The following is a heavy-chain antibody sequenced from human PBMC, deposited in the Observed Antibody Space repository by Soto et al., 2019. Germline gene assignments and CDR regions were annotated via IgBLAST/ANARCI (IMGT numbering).Heavy chain of an antibody. Sequence: QIQLLQSGAEVKKPGASVKVTCKASGYTFRNFGISWVRQAPGQGLEWMGWISAYNANANYAQKFQGRLTMTADTSTSTAYMELRSLRSDDTPVFYCARDNIYFDYWGQVTLVTVSS. CDR3: ARDNIYFDY. CDR2: ISAYNANA. CDR1: GYTFRNFG. J-gene: IGHJ4*02. V-gene: IGHV1-18*01.